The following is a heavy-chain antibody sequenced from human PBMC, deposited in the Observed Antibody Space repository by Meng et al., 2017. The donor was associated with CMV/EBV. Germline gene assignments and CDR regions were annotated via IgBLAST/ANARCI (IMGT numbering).Heavy chain of an antibody. V-gene: IGHV4-59*01. CDR3: ARGVSYGSFYYYGMDV. CDR1: GGSISSYY. Sequence: SETLSLTCTVSGGSISSYYWSWIRQPPGKGLEWIGYIYYSGSTNYNPSLKSRVTISVDTSKNQFSLKLSSVPAADTAVYYCARGVSYGSFYYYGMDVWGQGTTVTVSS. D-gene: IGHD5-18*01. J-gene: IGHJ6*02. CDR2: IYYSGST.